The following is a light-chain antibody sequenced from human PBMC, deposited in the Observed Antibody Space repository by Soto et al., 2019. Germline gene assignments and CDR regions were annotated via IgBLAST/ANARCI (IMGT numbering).Light chain of an antibody. Sequence: EIVLTQSPGTLSLSPGERATLSCRASQSVSSSYLTWYQQKPGQAPRLLIYGASSRATGIPDRFSGSGSGTDFNLTISRLEPEDFAVYYCQQYGSSPLFTFGGGTKVEIK. CDR1: QSVSSSY. J-gene: IGKJ4*01. V-gene: IGKV3-20*01. CDR2: GAS. CDR3: QQYGSSPLFT.